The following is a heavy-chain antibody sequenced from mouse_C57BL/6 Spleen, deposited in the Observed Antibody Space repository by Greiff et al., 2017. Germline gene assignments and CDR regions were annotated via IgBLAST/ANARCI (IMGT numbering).Heavy chain of an antibody. D-gene: IGHD2-13*01. V-gene: IGHV1-69*01. CDR1: GYTFTSYW. CDR2: IDPSDSYT. CDR3: ARGLQTGLAY. J-gene: IGHJ3*01. Sequence: VQLQQPGAELVMPGASVKLSCKASGYTFTSYWMHWVKQRPGHGLEWIGEIDPSDSYTNYNQKFKGKSTLTVDKSSSTAYMQLSSLTSEDSSVYYCARGLQTGLAYWGQGTLVTVSA.